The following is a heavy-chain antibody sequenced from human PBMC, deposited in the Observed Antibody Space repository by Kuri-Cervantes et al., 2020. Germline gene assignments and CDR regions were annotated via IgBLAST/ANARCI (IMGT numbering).Heavy chain of an antibody. J-gene: IGHJ4*02. CDR1: GFTFSIYS. CDR3: ARGDYGYGFDY. CDR2: IGHSNTI. V-gene: IGHV3-48*02. D-gene: IGHD3-16*01. Sequence: GGSLRLSCEASGFTFSIYSMNWVRQAPGKGLEWVSYIGHSNTISYADSVKGRFTASRDNAKNSLHLLMNSLRDEDTAVYYCARGDYGYGFDYWGQGTLVTVSS.